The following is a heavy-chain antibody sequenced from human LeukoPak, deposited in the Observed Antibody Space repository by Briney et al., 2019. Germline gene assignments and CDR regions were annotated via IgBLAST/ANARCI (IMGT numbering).Heavy chain of an antibody. CDR3: ASDSSGYFGP. V-gene: IGHV1-8*01. CDR2: MNPDTGNT. J-gene: IGHJ5*02. CDR1: GYTFTDHD. D-gene: IGHD3-22*01. Sequence: EASVRVSCKASGYTFTDHDINWVRQAAGQGLEWVGWMNPDTGNTGYAQKFQGRVTMTRNTSITTAYMELSSLRSEDTAVYYCASDSSGYFGPWGQGTLVTVSS.